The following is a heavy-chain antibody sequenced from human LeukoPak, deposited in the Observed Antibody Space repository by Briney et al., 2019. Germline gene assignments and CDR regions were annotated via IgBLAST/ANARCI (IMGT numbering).Heavy chain of an antibody. J-gene: IGHJ4*02. CDR1: GGSISSGDDY. Sequence: SETLSLTCTVSGGSISSGDDYWSWIRQPPGKGLEWIGYIYYSGSNYYNPSLKSRVTISIDTSKNQFSLKLSSVTAADTAVYYCARSDRVMVRGVNSPYFDYWGQGTLVTVSS. CDR2: IYYSGSN. V-gene: IGHV4-30-4*01. CDR3: ARSDRVMVRGVNSPYFDY. D-gene: IGHD3-10*01.